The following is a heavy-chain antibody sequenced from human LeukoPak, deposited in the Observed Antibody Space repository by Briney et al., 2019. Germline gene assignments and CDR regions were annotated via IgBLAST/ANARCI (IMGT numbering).Heavy chain of an antibody. Sequence: SETLSLTCTVSGGSISSSSYYWGWIRQPPGKGLEWIGSIYYSGNTYYNPSLKSRVTIPVDTSKNQFSLKLSSVTAADTAVYYCARRDYYDSSGYYPFDYWGQGTLVTVSS. D-gene: IGHD3-22*01. V-gene: IGHV4-39*01. CDR3: ARRDYYDSSGYYPFDY. J-gene: IGHJ4*02. CDR2: IYYSGNT. CDR1: GGSISSSSYY.